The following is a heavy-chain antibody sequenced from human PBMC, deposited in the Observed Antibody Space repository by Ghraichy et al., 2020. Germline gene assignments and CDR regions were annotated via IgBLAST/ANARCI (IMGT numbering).Heavy chain of an antibody. V-gene: IGHV3-48*02. J-gene: IGHJ6*02. D-gene: IGHD4-23*01. CDR1: EFTLSSHS. CDR2: ITSSGKTI. Sequence: GESLNISCVGSEFTLSSHSMNWVRQSPGKGLEWVLYITSSGKTISYADSVKGRFTISRDNAQNSLYLQMNNLRDEDTAVYYCARGSRVVRFFYYDGMDVWGQGTTVTVSS. CDR3: ARGSRVVRFFYYDGMDV.